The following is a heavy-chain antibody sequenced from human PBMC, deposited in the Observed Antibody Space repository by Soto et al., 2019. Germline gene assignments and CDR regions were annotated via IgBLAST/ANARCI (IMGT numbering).Heavy chain of an antibody. V-gene: IGHV4-59*01. CDR3: ARDTRAAGSSYGIGV. J-gene: IGHJ6*02. CDR1: GGSISSYY. Sequence: SETLSLTCTVSGGSISSYYWSWIRQPPGKGLEWIGYIYYSGSTNYNPSLKSRVTISVDTSKNQFSLKLSSVTAADTAVYYCARDTRAAGSSYGIGVRGQRATLPVSS. CDR2: IYYSGST. D-gene: IGHD6-13*01.